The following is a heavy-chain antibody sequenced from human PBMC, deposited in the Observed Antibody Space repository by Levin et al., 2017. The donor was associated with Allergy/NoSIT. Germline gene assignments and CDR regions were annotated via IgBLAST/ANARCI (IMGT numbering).Heavy chain of an antibody. J-gene: IGHJ4*02. Sequence: LVASVKVSCKASGYIFSDYYIHWVRQAPGQGLEWMGWINPNNGVTNYAQNFQGRVIMTRDTSITTAHMELSRLTSDDTAVYFCARVVSFGVGSDPYYGEHLDYWGQGTLVIVSS. CDR2: INPNNGVT. V-gene: IGHV1-2*03. CDR1: GYIFSDYY. CDR3: ARVVSFGVGSDPYYGEHLDY. D-gene: IGHD1-26*01.